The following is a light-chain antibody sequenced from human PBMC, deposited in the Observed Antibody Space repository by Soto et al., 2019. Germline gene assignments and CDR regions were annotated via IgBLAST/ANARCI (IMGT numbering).Light chain of an antibody. CDR1: QDISSW. V-gene: IGKV1-12*01. Sequence: DVQMTQSPSSVSASVGDRVTITCRASQDISSWLAWYQQKPGKAPKLLIYAASSLQSGVPLRFSGSRSETDFTLTISSLQPEDFASYYCQQSYIFPHTFGQGTKLEIK. CDR3: QQSYIFPHT. J-gene: IGKJ2*01. CDR2: AAS.